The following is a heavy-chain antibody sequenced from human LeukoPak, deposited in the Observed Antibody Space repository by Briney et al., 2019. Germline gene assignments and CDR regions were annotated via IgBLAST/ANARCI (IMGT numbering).Heavy chain of an antibody. Sequence: ASVKVSCKASGYAFTTFHVQWVRQAPGQGLEWMGVINPYSESTNYAQKFQGRVTLTRDMSTSTIYMELSGLRSEDTAVYYCVRDASGSLLFDFWGQGTLVTVSS. CDR2: INPYSEST. CDR1: GYAFTTFH. V-gene: IGHV1-46*01. CDR3: VRDASGSLLFDF. J-gene: IGHJ4*02. D-gene: IGHD1-26*01.